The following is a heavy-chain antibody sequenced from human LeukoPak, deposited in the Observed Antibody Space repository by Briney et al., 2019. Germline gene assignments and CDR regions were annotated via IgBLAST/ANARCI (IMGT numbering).Heavy chain of an antibody. CDR1: GFTFSSYG. D-gene: IGHD6-13*01. J-gene: IGHJ4*02. CDR2: IRYDGSNK. CDR3: AKDRIAAAGTMDY. Sequence: GGSLRLSCAASGFTFSSYGMHWVRQAPGKGLEWVAFIRYDGSNKYYADSVKGRFTISRDNSKNTLYLQMNSLRAEDTAVYYCAKDRIAAAGTMDYWGQGTLVTVSS. V-gene: IGHV3-30*02.